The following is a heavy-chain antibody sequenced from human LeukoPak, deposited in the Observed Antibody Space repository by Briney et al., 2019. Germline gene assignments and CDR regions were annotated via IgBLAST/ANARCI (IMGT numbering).Heavy chain of an antibody. D-gene: IGHD3-3*01. V-gene: IGHV4-39*01. CDR2: IFYTGST. J-gene: IGHJ5*02. CDR3: ARSDFSMYTWFDP. Sequence: SETLSLTCTVSGGSVSSSSYYWGWLRQPPGRGPEWIGTIFYTGSTYYNPSLKSRVTISVDTSKNQFSLKVTSVTAADTAVYYCARSDFSMYTWFDPWGQGTQVTVSS. CDR1: GGSVSSSSYY.